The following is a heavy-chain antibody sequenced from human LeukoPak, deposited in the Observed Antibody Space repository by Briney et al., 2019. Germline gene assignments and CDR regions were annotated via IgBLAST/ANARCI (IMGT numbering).Heavy chain of an antibody. D-gene: IGHD6-19*01. V-gene: IGHV3-48*01. CDR3: AKDQTSIAVAVPDC. CDR1: GFTFSSYA. J-gene: IGHJ4*02. CDR2: ISSSSSTI. Sequence: GGSLRLSCAASGFTFSSYAMNWVRQAPGKGLEWVSYISSSSSTIYYADSVKGRFTISRDNAKNSLYLQMNSLRAEDTAVYYCAKDQTSIAVAVPDCWGQGTLVTVSS.